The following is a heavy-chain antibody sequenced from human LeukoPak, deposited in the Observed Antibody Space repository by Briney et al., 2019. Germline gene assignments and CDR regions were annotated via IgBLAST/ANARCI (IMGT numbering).Heavy chain of an antibody. D-gene: IGHD7-27*01. CDR2: IIPILGIA. V-gene: IGHV1-69*04. J-gene: IGHJ5*02. CDR1: GGTFSSYT. CDR3: ARDGEISLWFDP. Sequence: ASVKVSCKASGGTFSSYTISWLRQAPGQGLEWMGRIIPILGIANYAQKFQGRVTITADKSTSTAYMELSSLRSEDTAVYYCARDGEISLWFDPWGQGTLVTVSS.